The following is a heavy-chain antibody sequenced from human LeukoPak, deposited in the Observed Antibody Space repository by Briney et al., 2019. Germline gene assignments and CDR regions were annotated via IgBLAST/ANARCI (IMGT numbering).Heavy chain of an antibody. V-gene: IGHV3-30*18. CDR1: GFTFSSYG. J-gene: IGHJ3*02. D-gene: IGHD4-23*01. Sequence: GGSLRLSCAASGFTFSSYGMHWVRQAPGKGLEWVAVISYDGSNKYYADSVKGRFTISRDNSKNTLYLQMNSLRAEDTAVYYCAKSTVVDAFDIWGQGTMVTVSS. CDR2: ISYDGSNK. CDR3: AKSTVVDAFDI.